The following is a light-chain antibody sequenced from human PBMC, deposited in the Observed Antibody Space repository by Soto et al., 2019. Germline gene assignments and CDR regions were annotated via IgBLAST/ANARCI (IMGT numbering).Light chain of an antibody. Sequence: EILMTQSPPTLSVSPGERVILSCRASQSVGSTLAWYQQKPGQAPRLLIRGASTRATGVPARFSGSGSGTEFTLTISSLQSEDFAVYYCQQYSTSLTFGGGTTLEIK. CDR2: GAS. J-gene: IGKJ4*02. CDR1: QSVGST. CDR3: QQYSTSLT. V-gene: IGKV3-15*01.